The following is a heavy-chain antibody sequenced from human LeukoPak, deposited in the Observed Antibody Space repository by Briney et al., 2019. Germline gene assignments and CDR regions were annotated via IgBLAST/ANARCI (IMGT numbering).Heavy chain of an antibody. CDR3: ARGRGWNYGSWFDP. Sequence: SETLSLTCTVSGGSIRSSSYYWGWIRQPPGKGLEWIGEINHSGSTNYNPSLKSRVTISVDTSKNQFSLKLSSVTAADTAVYYCARGRGWNYGSWFDPWGQGTLVTVSS. J-gene: IGHJ5*02. CDR1: GGSIRSSSYY. CDR2: INHSGST. V-gene: IGHV4-39*07. D-gene: IGHD1-7*01.